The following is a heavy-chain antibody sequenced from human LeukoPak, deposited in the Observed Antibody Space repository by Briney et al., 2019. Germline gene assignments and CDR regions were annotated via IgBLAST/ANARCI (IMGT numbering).Heavy chain of an antibody. CDR1: GFIFSDYW. V-gene: IGHV3-7*01. D-gene: IGHD5-18*01. CDR2: IKPDGSTK. J-gene: IGHJ4*02. Sequence: GGSLRLSCAASGFIFSDYWMSWVRQAPGKGLEWVANIKPDGSTKYYVDSEEGRFTISRDNAKNSLYLQMNSLRAEDTAVYYCARDRSFGTLDFWGQGTLVTVSS. CDR3: ARDRSFGTLDF.